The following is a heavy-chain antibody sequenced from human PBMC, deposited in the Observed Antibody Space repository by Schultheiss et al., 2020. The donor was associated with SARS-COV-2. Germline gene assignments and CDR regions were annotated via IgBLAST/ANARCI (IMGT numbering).Heavy chain of an antibody. V-gene: IGHV4-59*04. CDR3: ASARGEGQQLPPRSYYFDY. CDR1: GGSISSYY. CDR2: IYHSGST. J-gene: IGHJ4*02. Sequence: SETLSLTCTVSGGSISSYYWSWIRQPAGKGLEWIGYIYHSGSTYYNPSLKSRVTISVDTSKNQFSLKLSSVTAADTAVYYCASARGEGQQLPPRSYYFDYWGQGTLVTVS. D-gene: IGHD6-13*01.